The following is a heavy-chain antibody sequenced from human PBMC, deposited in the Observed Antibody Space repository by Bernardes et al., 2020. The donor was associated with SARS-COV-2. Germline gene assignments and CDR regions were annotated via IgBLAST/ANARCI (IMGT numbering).Heavy chain of an antibody. CDR3: ASGSSSSPHSGYGMDV. Sequence: ASVKVSCKASGYTFTGYYMHWVRQAPGQGLEWMGWINPNSGGTNYAQKFQGWVTMTSDTSISTAYMELSRLRSDDTAVYYCASGSSSSPHSGYGMDVWGQGTTVTVSS. CDR2: INPNSGGT. D-gene: IGHD6-6*01. V-gene: IGHV1-2*04. J-gene: IGHJ6*02. CDR1: GYTFTGYY.